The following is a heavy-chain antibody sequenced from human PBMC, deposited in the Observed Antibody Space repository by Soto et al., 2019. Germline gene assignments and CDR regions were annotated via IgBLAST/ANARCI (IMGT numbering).Heavy chain of an antibody. Sequence: GESLKISCKGSGYSFTSYWIGWVRQMPGKGLEWMGIIYPGDSDTRYSPSFQGQVTISADKSISTAYLQWSSLKASDTAMYYCARNSALEAFFGVDTYGLDFWGQGTTV. J-gene: IGHJ6*01. D-gene: IGHD3-3*01. CDR2: IYPGDSDT. CDR1: GYSFTSYW. CDR3: ARNSALEAFFGVDTYGLDF. V-gene: IGHV5-51*01.